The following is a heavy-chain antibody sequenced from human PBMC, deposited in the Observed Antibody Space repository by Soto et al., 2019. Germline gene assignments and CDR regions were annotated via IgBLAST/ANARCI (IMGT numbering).Heavy chain of an antibody. Sequence: PGGSLRLCCAASGFTLKHYAMSWVRQAPGKGLEWVSIIIANGGTFYADSVKGRFTISRDNSKNTVYLQMSSLRVEDTAIYYCAKDYTVAADPSSVILFDYWGQGALVTVSS. D-gene: IGHD2-15*01. CDR2: IIANGGT. CDR1: GFTLKHYA. V-gene: IGHV3-23*01. J-gene: IGHJ4*02. CDR3: AKDYTVAADPSSVILFDY.